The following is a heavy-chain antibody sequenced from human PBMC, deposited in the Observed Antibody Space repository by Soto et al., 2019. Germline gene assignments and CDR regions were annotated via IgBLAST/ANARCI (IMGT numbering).Heavy chain of an antibody. CDR1: GGSISSSSYY. J-gene: IGHJ2*01. D-gene: IGHD4-17*01. V-gene: IGHV4-39*01. CDR3: ASTPNPVYGDYEGYWYFDL. Sequence: QLQLQESGPGLVKPSETLSLTCTVSGGSISSSSYYWGWIRQPPGKGLEWIGSIYYSGSTYYNPSLKSRVTISVDTSKNQFSLKLSSVTAADTAVYYRASTPNPVYGDYEGYWYFDLWGRGTLVTVSS. CDR2: IYYSGST.